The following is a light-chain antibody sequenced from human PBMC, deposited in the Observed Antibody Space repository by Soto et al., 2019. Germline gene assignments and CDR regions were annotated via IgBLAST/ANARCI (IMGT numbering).Light chain of an antibody. CDR3: CSYAGSSTWV. CDR1: SSDVGSYNL. J-gene: IGLJ2*01. Sequence: QSALTQPASVSGSPGQSITIACTGTSSDVGSYNLVSWYQQHPGKAPKLMIYEGSKRRSGVSNRFSGSKSGNTASLTISGLQAEDEADYYCCSYAGSSTWVFGGGTKLTAL. CDR2: EGS. V-gene: IGLV2-23*01.